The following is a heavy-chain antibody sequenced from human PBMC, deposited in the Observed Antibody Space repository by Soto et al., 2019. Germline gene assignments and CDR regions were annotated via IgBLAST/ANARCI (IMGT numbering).Heavy chain of an antibody. Sequence: SETLSLTCTVSGGSISSGGYYWSWIRQHPGKGLEWIGYIYYSGSTYYNPSLKSRVTISVDTSKNQFSLKLSSVTAADTAVYYCARSPIPSYYDSSGGYYFDYWGQGTLVTVSS. CDR1: GGSISSGGYY. CDR3: ARSPIPSYYDSSGGYYFDY. V-gene: IGHV4-31*03. D-gene: IGHD3-22*01. J-gene: IGHJ4*02. CDR2: IYYSGST.